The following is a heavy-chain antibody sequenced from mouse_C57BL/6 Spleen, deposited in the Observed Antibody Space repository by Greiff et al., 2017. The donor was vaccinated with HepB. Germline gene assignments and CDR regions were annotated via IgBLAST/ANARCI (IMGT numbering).Heavy chain of an antibody. CDR3: TTGGALRKGFDD. CDR2: IDPENGDT. J-gene: IGHJ2*01. D-gene: IGHD1-1*01. CDR1: GFNIKDDY. V-gene: IGHV14-4*01. Sequence: EVQLQQSGAELVRPGASVKLSCTASGFNIKDDYMHWVKQRPEQGLEWIGWIDPENGDTEYASKFQGKATITADTSSNTAYLQLSSLTSEDTAVSYCTTGGALRKGFDDWGQGTTLTVSS.